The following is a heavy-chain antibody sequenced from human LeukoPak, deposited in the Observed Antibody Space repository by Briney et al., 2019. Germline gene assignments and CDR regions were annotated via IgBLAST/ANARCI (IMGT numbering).Heavy chain of an antibody. CDR1: GFTFSSYA. CDR2: ISSNGGST. CDR3: ARDQRWFGELLGAFDI. J-gene: IGHJ3*02. V-gene: IGHV3-64*01. Sequence: QSGGSLRLSCAASGFTFSSYAMHWVRQAPGKGLEYVSAISSNGGSTYYANPVKGRFTISRDNSKNTLYLQMGSLRAEDMAVYYCARDQRWFGELLGAFDIWGQGTMVTVSS. D-gene: IGHD3-10*01.